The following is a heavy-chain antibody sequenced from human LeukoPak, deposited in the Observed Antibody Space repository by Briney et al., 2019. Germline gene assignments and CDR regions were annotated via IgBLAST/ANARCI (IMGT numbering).Heavy chain of an antibody. Sequence: SETLSLTCTVSGGSISSSSYYWGWIRQPPGKGLEWIGSIYYSGSTYYNPSLKSRVTISVDTSKNQFSLKLSSVTAADTAVYYCARLAGYRSGGSCYRGRLHWFDPWGQGTLVTVSS. CDR2: IYYSGST. J-gene: IGHJ5*02. V-gene: IGHV4-39*01. CDR3: ARLAGYRSGGSCYRGRLHWFDP. D-gene: IGHD2-15*01. CDR1: GGSISSSSYY.